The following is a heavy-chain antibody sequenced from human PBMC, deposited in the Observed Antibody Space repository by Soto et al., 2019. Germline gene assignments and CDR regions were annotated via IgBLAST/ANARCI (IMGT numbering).Heavy chain of an antibody. J-gene: IGHJ3*02. CDR2: INSDGSST. CDR1: GFTFSSYW. V-gene: IGHV3-74*01. D-gene: IGHD1-26*01. Sequence: EVQLVESGGGLVQPGGSLRLSCAASGFTFSSYWMHWVRQAPGKGLVWVSRINSDGSSTSYADSVKGRFTISRDIAKNTLYLQMNSLRAEDTAVYYCARDREGISPEAFDIWGQGTMVTVSS. CDR3: ARDREGISPEAFDI.